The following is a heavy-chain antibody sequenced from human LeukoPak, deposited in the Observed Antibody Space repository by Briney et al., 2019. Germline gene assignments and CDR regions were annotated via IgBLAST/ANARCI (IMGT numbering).Heavy chain of an antibody. Sequence: SVKVTCKASGDTFSSYAISWVRQAPGQGLEWMGGIIPIFGTANYAQKFQGRVTITADESTSTAYMELSSLRAEDTAVYYCARRNAMDVWGQGTTVIVFS. J-gene: IGHJ6*02. CDR2: IIPIFGTA. V-gene: IGHV1-69*13. CDR3: ARRNAMDV. CDR1: GDTFSSYA.